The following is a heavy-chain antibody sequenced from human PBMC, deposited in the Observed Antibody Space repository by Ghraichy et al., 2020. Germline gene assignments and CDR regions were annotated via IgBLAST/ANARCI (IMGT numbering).Heavy chain of an antibody. CDR2: ISGSGGST. CDR1: GFTFSSYA. Sequence: GGSLRLSCAASGFTFSSYAMSWVRQAPGKGLEWVSAISGSGGSTYYADSVKGRFTISRDNSKNTLYLQMNSLRAEDTAVYYCAKDGIVATIFEEDAFDIWGQGTMVTVSS. J-gene: IGHJ3*02. V-gene: IGHV3-23*01. D-gene: IGHD5-12*01. CDR3: AKDGIVATIFEEDAFDI.